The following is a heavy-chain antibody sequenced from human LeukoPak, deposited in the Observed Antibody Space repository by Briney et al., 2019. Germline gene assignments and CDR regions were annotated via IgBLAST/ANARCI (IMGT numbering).Heavy chain of an antibody. D-gene: IGHD4-17*01. CDR1: GFTFSSYA. Sequence: GGSLRLSCAASGFTFSSYAMSWVRQAPGKGLEWVSAISGSGGSTYYADSVKGRFTISRGNSKNTLYLQMNSPRAEDTAVYYCAKAGYGDFPSNFDYWGQGTLVTVSS. J-gene: IGHJ4*02. CDR3: AKAGYGDFPSNFDY. V-gene: IGHV3-23*01. CDR2: ISGSGGST.